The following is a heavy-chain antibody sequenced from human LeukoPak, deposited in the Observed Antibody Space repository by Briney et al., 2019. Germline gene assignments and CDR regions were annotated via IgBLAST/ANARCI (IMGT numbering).Heavy chain of an antibody. Sequence: SETLSLTCAVYGGSFSGYYWSWIRQPPGKGLEWIGEINHSGSTNYNPSLKSRVTISVGTSKNQFSLKLSSVTAADTAVYYCASGLGYSSSCYYWGQGTLVTVSS. CDR2: INHSGST. J-gene: IGHJ4*02. CDR3: ASGLGYSSSCYY. V-gene: IGHV4-34*01. CDR1: GGSFSGYY. D-gene: IGHD6-13*01.